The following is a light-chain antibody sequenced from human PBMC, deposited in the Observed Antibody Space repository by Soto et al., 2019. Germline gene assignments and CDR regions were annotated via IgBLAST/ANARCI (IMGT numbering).Light chain of an antibody. CDR2: DVP. CDR1: SSDVGGSNF. J-gene: IGLJ1*01. Sequence: QSALTQPASVSASPGQSITISCTGTSSDVGGSNFVSWYQHHPGKPPKLIIYDVPTRPSGVSNRFSGSKSGSTASLIISRLQTEDEADYYCVSFTSSTTYVFGSGTKLTVL. V-gene: IGLV2-14*01. CDR3: VSFTSSTTYV.